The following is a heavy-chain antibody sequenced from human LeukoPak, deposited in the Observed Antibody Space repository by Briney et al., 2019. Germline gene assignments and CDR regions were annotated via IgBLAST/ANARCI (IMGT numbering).Heavy chain of an antibody. D-gene: IGHD3-22*01. J-gene: IGHJ4*02. CDR2: INHSGST. V-gene: IGHV4-34*01. CDR1: GFTFSSYA. Sequence: GSLRLSCAASGFTFSSYAMSWIRQPPGKGLEWIGEINHSGSTNYNPSLKSRVTISVDTSKNQFSLKLSSVTAADTAVYYCARLIRHYYDSSGYYFGLSYFDYWGQGTLVTVSS. CDR3: ARLIRHYYDSSGYYFGLSYFDY.